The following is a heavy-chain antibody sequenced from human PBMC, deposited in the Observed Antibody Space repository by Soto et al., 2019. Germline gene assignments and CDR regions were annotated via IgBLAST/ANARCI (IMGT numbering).Heavy chain of an antibody. CDR1: GGSISSSSYY. V-gene: IGHV4-39*01. D-gene: IGHD5-18*01. CDR2: IYYSGST. Sequence: SETLSLTCTVSGGSISSSSYYWGWIRQPPGKGLEWIGSIYYSGSTYYNPSLKSRVTISVDTSKNQFSLKLSSVTAADTAVYYCARSQPMELWSNGMDVWGQGATVTVSS. J-gene: IGHJ6*02. CDR3: ARSQPMELWSNGMDV.